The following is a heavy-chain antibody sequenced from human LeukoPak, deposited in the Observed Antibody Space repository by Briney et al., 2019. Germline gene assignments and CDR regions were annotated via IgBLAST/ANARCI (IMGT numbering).Heavy chain of an antibody. CDR1: GVSISSYY. D-gene: IGHD3-10*01. CDR3: ARLRWFGELLGYFDY. J-gene: IGHJ4*02. CDR2: IYYSGST. V-gene: IGHV4-59*01. Sequence: PSETLSLTCTVSGVSISSYYWSWIRQPPGKGLEWIGYIYYSGSTNYNPSLKSRVTISVDTSKNQFSLKLSSVTAADTAVYYCARLRWFGELLGYFDYWGQGTLVTVSS.